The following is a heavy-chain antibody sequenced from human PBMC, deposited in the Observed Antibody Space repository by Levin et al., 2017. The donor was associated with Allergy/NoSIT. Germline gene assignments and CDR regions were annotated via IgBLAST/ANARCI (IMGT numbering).Heavy chain of an antibody. V-gene: IGHV3-43*01. CDR3: AKDIAAARTFHFGMDV. CDR1: GFTFDDYS. CDR2: ISWDGGRT. J-gene: IGHJ6*02. Sequence: GGSLRLSCAASGFTFDDYSMHWVRQAPGKGLEWVSLISWDGGRTDYADSVKGRFTISRDNRKNSLYLQMNSLRTEDTALYYCAKDIAAARTFHFGMDVWGQGTTVTVSS. D-gene: IGHD6-13*01.